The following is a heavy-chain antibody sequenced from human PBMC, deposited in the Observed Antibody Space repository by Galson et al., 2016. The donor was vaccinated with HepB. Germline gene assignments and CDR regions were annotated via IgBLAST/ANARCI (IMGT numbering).Heavy chain of an antibody. CDR3: ARDASSTGYFGGTTDDY. D-gene: IGHD3-22*01. CDR2: ISSGSSYI. Sequence: SLRLSCAASGFTFSSYSKNWVRQAPGKGLEWVSSISSGSSYIFYADSVKGRFTISRDNAKNSLYLQMNSLRAEDTAVYYCARDASSTGYFGGTTDDYWGQGTLVTVSS. CDR1: GFTFSSYS. V-gene: IGHV3-21*01. J-gene: IGHJ4*02.